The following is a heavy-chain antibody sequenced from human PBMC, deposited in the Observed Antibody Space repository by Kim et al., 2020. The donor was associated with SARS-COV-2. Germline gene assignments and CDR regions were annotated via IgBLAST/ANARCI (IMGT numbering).Heavy chain of an antibody. D-gene: IGHD2-2*01. CDR1: GYSFTSYW. CDR2: IDPSDSYT. CDR3: ARRYCSSTSCPNNYYYYGMDV. V-gene: IGHV5-10-1*01. Sequence: GESLKISCKGSGYSFTSYWISWVRQMPGKGLEWMGRIDPSDSYTNYSPSFQGHVTISADKSISTAYLQWSSLKASDTAMYYCARRYCSSTSCPNNYYYYGMDVWGQGTTVTVSS. J-gene: IGHJ6*02.